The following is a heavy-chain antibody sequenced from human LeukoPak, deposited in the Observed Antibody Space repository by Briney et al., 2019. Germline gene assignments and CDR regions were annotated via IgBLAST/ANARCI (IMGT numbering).Heavy chain of an antibody. Sequence: GGSLRLSCAASGFTFSNYAIHWVRQAPGKGLEWVAVISYDGSNKYYADSVKGRFTISRDNAKNSLYLQLHSLRAEDRAMYFCARGYYDAFDMWGQGTMVAVSS. CDR2: ISYDGSNK. J-gene: IGHJ3*02. CDR3: ARGYYDAFDM. CDR1: GFTFSNYA. V-gene: IGHV3-30*04. D-gene: IGHD3-10*01.